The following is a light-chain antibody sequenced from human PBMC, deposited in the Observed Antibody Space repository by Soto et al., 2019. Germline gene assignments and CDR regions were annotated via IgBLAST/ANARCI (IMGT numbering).Light chain of an antibody. Sequence: EIVLTKSPGTLSLSPGERATPSSRASQSISSSYLAWYQQKPGQAPRLLMYGISRRATGIPDRFSGSGSGTDFTLTITRLEPEDFAVYYCQQYVTSSPRTFGQGTKVDIK. V-gene: IGKV3-20*01. CDR1: QSISSSY. CDR2: GIS. CDR3: QQYVTSSPRT. J-gene: IGKJ1*01.